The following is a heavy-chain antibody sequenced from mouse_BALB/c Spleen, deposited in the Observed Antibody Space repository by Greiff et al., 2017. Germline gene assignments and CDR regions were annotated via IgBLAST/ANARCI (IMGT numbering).Heavy chain of an antibody. V-gene: IGHV14-3*02. D-gene: IGHD2-3*01. CDR1: GFNIKDTY. CDR2: IDPANGNT. Sequence: EVQLQQSGAELVKPGASVKLSCTASGFNIKDTYMHWVKQRPEQGLEWIGRIDPANGNTKYDPKFQGKATITTDTSSNTAYLQLSSLTSEDTAVYYCARCDGYYEYYAMDYWGQGTSVTVSS. CDR3: ARCDGYYEYYAMDY. J-gene: IGHJ4*01.